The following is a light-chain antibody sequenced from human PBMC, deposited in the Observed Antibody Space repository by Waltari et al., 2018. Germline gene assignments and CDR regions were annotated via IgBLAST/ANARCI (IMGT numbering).Light chain of an antibody. Sequence: QSVLTQPPSVSGAPGQRVTIPCTGSSSNIGAGYDVHWYQQLPGTAPKLLIYGNSNRPSGVPDRCSGSKSGTSASLAITGLQAEDEADYYCQSYDSSLSGPVVFGGGTKLTVL. J-gene: IGLJ2*01. CDR2: GNS. V-gene: IGLV1-40*01. CDR1: SSNIGAGYD. CDR3: QSYDSSLSGPVV.